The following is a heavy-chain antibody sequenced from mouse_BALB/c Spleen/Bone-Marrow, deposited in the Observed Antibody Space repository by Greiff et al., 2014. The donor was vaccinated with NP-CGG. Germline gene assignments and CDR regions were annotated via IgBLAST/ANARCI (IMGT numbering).Heavy chain of an antibody. CDR1: GYSFTSYW. CDR2: IYPGNSDT. V-gene: IGHV1-5*01. Sequence: EVKLMESGTVLARPGASVKMSCKASGYSFTSYWMHWVKQRPGQGLESIGAIYPGNSDTSYTQKFKGKAKLTAVTSASTAYMELTSLTNEDSAVYYCTRTRGYYFDYWGQGTTLTVSS. J-gene: IGHJ2*01. CDR3: TRTRGYYFDY.